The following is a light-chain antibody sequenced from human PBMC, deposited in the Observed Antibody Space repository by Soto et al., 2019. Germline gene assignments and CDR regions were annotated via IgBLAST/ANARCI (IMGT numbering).Light chain of an antibody. CDR3: QQYHTWPIT. CDR1: QSVSSS. CDR2: DTS. V-gene: IGKV3-15*01. Sequence: EIVVTQSPATLSVSPGERVTLSCRASQSVSSSLAWYQQRPGQAPRLLIYDTSTRAAGIAARFSGSGSGTEFTLTISSLQSEDSAVYYCQQYHTWPITFGGGTKVEIK. J-gene: IGKJ4*01.